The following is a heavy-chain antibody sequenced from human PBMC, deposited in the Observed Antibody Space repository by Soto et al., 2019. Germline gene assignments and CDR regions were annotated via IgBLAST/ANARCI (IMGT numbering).Heavy chain of an antibody. V-gene: IGHV4-30-4*01. J-gene: IGHJ3*02. D-gene: IGHD5-12*01. CDR2: IYYSGST. CDR1: GGSISSGDYY. Sequence: SETLSLTCTGSGGSISSGDYYWSWIRQPPGKGLEWIGYIYYSGSTYYNPSLKSRVTISVDTSKNQFSLKLSSVTAADTAVYYCARADGYNFNAFDIWGQGTMVTVSS. CDR3: ARADGYNFNAFDI.